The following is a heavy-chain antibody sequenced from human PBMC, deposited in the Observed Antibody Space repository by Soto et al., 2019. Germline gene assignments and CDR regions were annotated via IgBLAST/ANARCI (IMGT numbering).Heavy chain of an antibody. V-gene: IGHV1-3*01. Sequence: ASVKVSCKASGYTFSNFVMHWVRQAPGQRLEWMGWINPGNGNTKYSQTFQGRVTTTRDTSASTAYMELSSLRSEDTAVYYCARAVARGVKTIYYYYGMDVWGQGTTVTVSS. CDR3: ARAVARGVKTIYYYYGMDV. D-gene: IGHD3-10*01. CDR2: INPGNGNT. CDR1: GYTFSNFV. J-gene: IGHJ6*02.